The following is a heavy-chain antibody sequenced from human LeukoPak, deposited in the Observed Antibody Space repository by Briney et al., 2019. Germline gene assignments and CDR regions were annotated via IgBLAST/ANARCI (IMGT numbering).Heavy chain of an antibody. CDR1: GFTFSSYS. Sequence: GGFLRLSCAASGFTFSSYSMNWVRQAPGKGLEWVSSISSSSSYIYYADSVKGRFTISRDNAKNSLYLQMNSLRAEDTAVYYCVCHSSSFDYWGQGTLVTVSS. D-gene: IGHD6-6*01. V-gene: IGHV3-21*01. CDR2: ISSSSSYI. J-gene: IGHJ4*02. CDR3: VCHSSSFDY.